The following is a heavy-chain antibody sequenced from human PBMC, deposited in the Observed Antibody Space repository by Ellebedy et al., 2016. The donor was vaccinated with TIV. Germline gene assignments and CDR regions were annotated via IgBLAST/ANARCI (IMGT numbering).Heavy chain of an antibody. CDR3: AADRYCSGGNCYWVDY. V-gene: IGHV3-23*01. D-gene: IGHD2-15*01. Sequence: PGGSLRLSCAASGLTFNIYVMNWVRQAPGKGLEWVSTISGRGGRTHYADSVKGRFTISRDNSKNTLYLQVNSLRAEETAVYYCAADRYCSGGNCYWVDYWGQGTLVTVSS. CDR1: GLTFNIYV. CDR2: ISGRGGRT. J-gene: IGHJ4*02.